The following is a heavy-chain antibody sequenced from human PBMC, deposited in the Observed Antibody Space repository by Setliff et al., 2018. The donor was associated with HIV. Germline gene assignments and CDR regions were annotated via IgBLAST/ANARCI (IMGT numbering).Heavy chain of an antibody. CDR2: IRPKRKSSTT. D-gene: IGHD2-8*01. CDR3: NRHVYSGTYIDV. CDR1: AFTLSDHY. Sequence: GGSLRLSCAASAFTLSDHYMDWVRQAPGKGPEWFGRIRPKRKSSTTEYAASVKGRFTISRDDSKNSLYLQMNSLKTEHTAVYYCNRHVYSGTYIDVWGRETTVTASS. J-gene: IGHJ6*03. V-gene: IGHV3-72*01.